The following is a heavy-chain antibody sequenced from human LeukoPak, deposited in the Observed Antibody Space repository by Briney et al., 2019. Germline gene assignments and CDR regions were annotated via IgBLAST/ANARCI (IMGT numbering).Heavy chain of an antibody. CDR1: GGSISSYY. CDR2: IYYSGST. J-gene: IGHJ4*02. CDR3: ARVRGYYDSSGYDY. Sequence: NPSETLSLTCTVSGGSISSYYWSWIRQPPGKGLEWIGYIYYSGSTNYNPALKSRVTISEDTSKNQISLKLSSVTAADTAVYYCARVRGYYDSSGYDYWGQGTLVTVSS. D-gene: IGHD3-22*01. V-gene: IGHV4-59*01.